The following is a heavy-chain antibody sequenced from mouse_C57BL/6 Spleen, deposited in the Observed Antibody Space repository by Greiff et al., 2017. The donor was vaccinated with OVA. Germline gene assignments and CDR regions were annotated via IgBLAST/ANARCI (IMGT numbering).Heavy chain of an antibody. J-gene: IGHJ4*01. Sequence: EVQLQQSGAELVRPGASVKLSCTASGFNITDDYMHWVKQRPEQGLEWIGWIDPENGDTEYASKFQGKATITADTSSNTAYLQLSSLTSEDTAVYYCTTLTGTRAMDYWGQGTSVTVSS. D-gene: IGHD4-1*01. CDR2: IDPENGDT. CDR1: GFNITDDY. CDR3: TTLTGTRAMDY. V-gene: IGHV14-4*01.